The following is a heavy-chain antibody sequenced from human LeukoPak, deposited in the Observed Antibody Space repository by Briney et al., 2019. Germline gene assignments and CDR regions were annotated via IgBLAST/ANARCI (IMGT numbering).Heavy chain of an antibody. CDR2: ISNTGATI. CDR3: ARTTITTVTNGVVGYYYYMDV. J-gene: IGHJ6*03. V-gene: IGHV3-48*03. Sequence: GGSLRLSCAVSGFTYSDYEMNWVRQAPGKGLEWISFISNTGATIYYADSVKGRFTTSRDNAKNSLYLQMNSLRAEDTAVYYCARTTITTVTNGVVGYYYYMDVWGKGTTVTVSS. D-gene: IGHD4-17*01. CDR1: GFTYSDYE.